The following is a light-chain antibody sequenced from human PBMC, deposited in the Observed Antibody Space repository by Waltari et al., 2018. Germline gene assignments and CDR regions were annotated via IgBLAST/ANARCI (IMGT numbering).Light chain of an antibody. V-gene: IGKV3-11*01. CDR2: APS. J-gene: IGKJ4*01. CDR1: QSVDMY. Sequence: ESVLPQYPATLSLSPGESATLSCRARQSVDMYLAWYQQRPGQAPRLLIYAPSDRATNIPARFSGRGSDTDVSLTFSSLEPEDFAVYYCQQRRNWPLTFGGGTKVEIK. CDR3: QQRRNWPLT.